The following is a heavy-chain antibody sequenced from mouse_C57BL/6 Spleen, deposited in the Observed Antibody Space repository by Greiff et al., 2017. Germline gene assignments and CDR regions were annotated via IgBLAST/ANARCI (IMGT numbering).Heavy chain of an antibody. CDR3: ARRYGTRLDY. V-gene: IGHV1-52*01. CDR1: GYTFTSYW. J-gene: IGHJ2*01. CDR2: IDPSDSET. D-gene: IGHD1-1*01. Sequence: VQLQQPGAELVRPGSSVKLSCKASGYTFTSYWMHWVKQRPIQGLEWIGNIDPSDSETHYNQKFKDKATLTVDKSSSTAYMQLSSLTSEESAVYYCARRYGTRLDYWGQGTTLTVSS.